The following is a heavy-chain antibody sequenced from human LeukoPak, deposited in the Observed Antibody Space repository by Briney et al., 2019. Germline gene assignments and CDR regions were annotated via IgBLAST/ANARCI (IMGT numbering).Heavy chain of an antibody. CDR2: IYYSGST. CDR3: ARVLRVATDYGDYPYYFDY. D-gene: IGHD4-17*01. CDR1: GGSISSYY. V-gene: IGHV4-59*01. J-gene: IGHJ4*02. Sequence: SETLSLTCTVSGGSISSYYWSWIRQPPGKGLEWIGYIYYSGSTNYTPSLKSRVTISVDTSKNQFSLKLSSVTAADTAVYYCARVLRVATDYGDYPYYFDYWGQGTLVTVSS.